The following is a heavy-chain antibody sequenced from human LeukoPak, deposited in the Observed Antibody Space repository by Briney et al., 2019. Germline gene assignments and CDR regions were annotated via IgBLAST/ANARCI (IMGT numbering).Heavy chain of an antibody. CDR1: GYTFTSYA. V-gene: IGHV1-3*01. CDR2: INADNGNT. D-gene: IGHD4-17*01. J-gene: IGHJ4*02. CDR3: ARVGYGDYEPIDY. Sequence: ASVKVSCKASGYTFTSYAMHWVRQAPGQRLEWMGWINADNGNTKYSQKFQGRVTITRDTSASTAYMELSSLRSEDTAVYYCARVGYGDYEPIDYWGQGTLVTVSS.